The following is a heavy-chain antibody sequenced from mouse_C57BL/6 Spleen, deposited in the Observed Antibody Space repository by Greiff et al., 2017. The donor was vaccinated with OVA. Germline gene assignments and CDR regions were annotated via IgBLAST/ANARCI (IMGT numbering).Heavy chain of an antibody. CDR2: ISSGGDYI. Sequence: EVHLVESGEGLVKPGGSLKLSCAASGFTFSSYAMSWVRQTPEKRLEWVAYISSGGDYIYYADTVKGRFTISRDNARNTLYLQMSSLKSEDTAMYYCTRGDPYYGNYEGAMDYWGQGTSVTVSS. CDR1: GFTFSSYA. V-gene: IGHV5-9-1*02. J-gene: IGHJ4*01. CDR3: TRGDPYYGNYEGAMDY. D-gene: IGHD2-10*01.